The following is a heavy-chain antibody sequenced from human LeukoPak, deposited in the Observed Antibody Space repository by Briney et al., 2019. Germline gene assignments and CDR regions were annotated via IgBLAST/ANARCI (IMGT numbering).Heavy chain of an antibody. D-gene: IGHD1-1*01. CDR3: ARERKYDSNFDY. J-gene: IGHJ4*02. CDR1: GFTVSSNY. CDR2: ISSSSSYI. V-gene: IGHV3-21*01. Sequence: GGSLRLSCAASGFTVSSNYMSWVRQAPGKGLEWVSSISSSSSYIYYADSVKGRFTISRDNAKNTLYLQMNSLRAEDTAVYYCARERKYDSNFDYWGQGTLVTVSS.